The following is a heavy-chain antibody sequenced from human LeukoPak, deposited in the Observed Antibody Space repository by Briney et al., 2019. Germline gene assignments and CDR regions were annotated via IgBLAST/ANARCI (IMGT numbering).Heavy chain of an antibody. D-gene: IGHD3-22*01. J-gene: IGHJ4*02. V-gene: IGHV3-74*01. Sequence: GGSLRLSCAASGFTFSSYAMHWVRQAPGKGLVWVSRINSDGSSTSYADSVKGRFTISRDNAKNSLYLQMNSLRAEDTAVYYCAREVSYYDSSGHYFDYWGQGTLVTVSS. CDR2: INSDGSST. CDR3: AREVSYYDSSGHYFDY. CDR1: GFTFSSYA.